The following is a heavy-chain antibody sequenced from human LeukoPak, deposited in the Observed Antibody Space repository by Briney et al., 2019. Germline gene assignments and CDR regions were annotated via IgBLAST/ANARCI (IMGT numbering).Heavy chain of an antibody. CDR1: GFTFSSYA. CDR3: ARDPGRFLEWHVFDY. J-gene: IGHJ4*02. CDR2: ISYDGSNK. V-gene: IGHV3-30-3*01. D-gene: IGHD3-3*01. Sequence: PGGSLRLSCAASGFTFSSYAMHWVRQAPGKGLEWVAVISYDGSNKYYADSVKGRFTISRDNSKNTLYLQMNSLRAEDTAVYYCARDPGRFLEWHVFDYWGQGTLVTVSS.